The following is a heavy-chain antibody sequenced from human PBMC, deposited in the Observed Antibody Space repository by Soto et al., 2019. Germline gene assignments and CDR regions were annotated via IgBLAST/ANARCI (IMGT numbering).Heavy chain of an antibody. CDR3: ASAGYSYGINNWFDP. V-gene: IGHV4-34*01. Sequence: PSETLSLTCAVYGGSFSGYYWSWIRQPPGKGLEWIGEINHSGSTNYNPSLKSRVTISADTSKNQFSLKLSSVTAADTAVYYCASAGYSYGINNWFDPWGQGTLVTVSS. CDR1: GGSFSGYY. J-gene: IGHJ5*02. D-gene: IGHD5-18*01. CDR2: INHSGST.